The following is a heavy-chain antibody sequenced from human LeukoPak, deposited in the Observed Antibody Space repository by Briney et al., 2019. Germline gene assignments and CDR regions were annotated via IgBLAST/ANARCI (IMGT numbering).Heavy chain of an antibody. D-gene: IGHD1-26*01. Sequence: GGSLRLSCAASGFTFSSYWMSWVRQAPGKGLEWLANIKQDGSEKYYVDSVKGRFTISRDNAKNSLYLQMNSLRAQDMAIYYCARDTAGADYWGQGTLVTVSP. CDR1: GFTFSSYW. CDR2: IKQDGSEK. J-gene: IGHJ4*02. V-gene: IGHV3-7*03. CDR3: ARDTAGADY.